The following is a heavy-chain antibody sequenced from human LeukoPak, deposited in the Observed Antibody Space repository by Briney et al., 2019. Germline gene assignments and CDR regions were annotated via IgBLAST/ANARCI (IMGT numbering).Heavy chain of an antibody. J-gene: IGHJ4*02. Sequence: PGGSLRLSCTASGFAFSTYNMNWVRQAPGKGLEWVSSISSSSSYIYYADSVKGRFTISRDNAKNSLYLQMNSLRAEDTAVYYCARVLTSTVTRYYFDYWGQGTLVTVSS. CDR3: ARVLTSTVTRYYFDY. CDR1: GFAFSTYN. CDR2: ISSSSSYI. V-gene: IGHV3-21*01. D-gene: IGHD4-17*01.